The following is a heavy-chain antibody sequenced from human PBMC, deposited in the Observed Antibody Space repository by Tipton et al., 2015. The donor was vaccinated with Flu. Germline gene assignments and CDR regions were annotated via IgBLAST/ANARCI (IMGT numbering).Heavy chain of an antibody. Sequence: TLSLTCIVSNGSLSSYYWNWIRQSPGKGLEWIGYIYNTVYTKYNPSLKSRVAISVDTSKNQFSLRLSSVTAADTAVYYCARRDYSNYVSEPKNWFHPWGQGTLVTVSS. V-gene: IGHV4-59*01. CDR1: NGSLSSYY. D-gene: IGHD4-11*01. J-gene: IGHJ5*02. CDR2: IYNTVYT. CDR3: ARRDYSNYVSEPKNWFHP.